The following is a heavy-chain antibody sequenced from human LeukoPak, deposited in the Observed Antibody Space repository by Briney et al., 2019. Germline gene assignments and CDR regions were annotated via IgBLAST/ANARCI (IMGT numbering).Heavy chain of an antibody. J-gene: IGHJ4*02. CDR1: GGSMSSGAYY. CDR3: AREGSLRYFDWLPRIGYFDY. V-gene: IGHV4-31*03. Sequence: SQTLSLTCTVSGGSMSSGAYYWSWIRQHPGKGLEWIGYIYYSGTTYYNPPLKSRVTISVDTSNNQFSLKLSSVTAADTAVYSCAREGSLRYFDWLPRIGYFDYWGQGTLVTVSS. D-gene: IGHD3-9*01. CDR2: IYYSGTT.